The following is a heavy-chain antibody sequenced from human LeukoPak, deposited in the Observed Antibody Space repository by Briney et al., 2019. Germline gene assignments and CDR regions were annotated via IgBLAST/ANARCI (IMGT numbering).Heavy chain of an antibody. D-gene: IGHD6-19*01. V-gene: IGHV3-21*04. CDR3: AKISSSGWPFDY. Sequence: PGGSLRLSCAASGFTFSSYSMNWVRQAPGKGLEWVSSISSGSTYMYYADSVKGRFTISRDNSKNTLYLQMNSLRAEDTAVYYCAKISSSGWPFDYWGQGTLVTVSS. J-gene: IGHJ4*02. CDR1: GFTFSSYS. CDR2: ISSGSTYM.